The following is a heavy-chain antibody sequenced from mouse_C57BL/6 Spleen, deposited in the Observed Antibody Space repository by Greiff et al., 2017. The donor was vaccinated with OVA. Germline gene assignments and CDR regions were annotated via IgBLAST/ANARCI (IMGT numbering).Heavy chain of an antibody. V-gene: IGHV1-81*01. D-gene: IGHD2-1*01. J-gene: IGHJ4*01. CDR1: GYTFTSYG. Sequence: QVQLQQSGAELARPGASVKLSCKASGYTFTSYGISWVKQRTGQGLEWIGEIYPRSGNTYYNEKFKGKATLTADKSSSTAYMELRSLTSEDSAVYFCARYGDGNYDYYAMDYWGQGTSVTVSS. CDR3: ARYGDGNYDYYAMDY. CDR2: IYPRSGNT.